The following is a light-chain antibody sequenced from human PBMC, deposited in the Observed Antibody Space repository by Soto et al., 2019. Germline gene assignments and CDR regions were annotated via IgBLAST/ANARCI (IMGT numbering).Light chain of an antibody. V-gene: IGKV3-15*01. J-gene: IGKJ1*01. Sequence: EIVMTQSPATLSVSPGERATLSCSASQSVSSNLAWYQQKPGQAPSLLIYGASTRATGIPARVRGSWSGTVFSLSISGLQAEACAFYLWQQYNNGFTFGQGTKMDIK. CDR1: QSVSSN. CDR3: QQYNNGFT. CDR2: GAS.